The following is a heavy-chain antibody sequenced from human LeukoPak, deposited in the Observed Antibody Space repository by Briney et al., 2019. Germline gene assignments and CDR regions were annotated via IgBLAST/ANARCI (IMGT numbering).Heavy chain of an antibody. V-gene: IGHV3-48*01. CDR1: GFTFSSYS. J-gene: IGHJ6*03. CDR3: ARAYYYYYMDV. CDR2: ISSSSSTI. Sequence: GGSLRLSCAASGFTFSSYSMNWVRQAPGKGLEWVSYISSSSSTIYYADSVKGRFTISRDNAKNSLYLQMNSLRAEDTAVYYCARAYYYYYMDVWGKGTTVTVSS.